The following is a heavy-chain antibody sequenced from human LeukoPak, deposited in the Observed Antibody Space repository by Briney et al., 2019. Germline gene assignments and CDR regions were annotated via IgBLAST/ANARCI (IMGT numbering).Heavy chain of an antibody. V-gene: IGHV3-53*01. J-gene: IGHJ3*02. CDR3: ARYRSGLDAFDI. CDR2: IYGGGST. D-gene: IGHD6-19*01. Sequence: YPGGSLRLSFATSRLTDCGLYISSVRQAPGKGLEWVSLIYGGGSTSYADSVRGRFTISRDNSKNTLYLQMNSLRVEDTALYYCARYRSGLDAFDIWGQGTLVTVSS. CDR1: RLTDCGLY.